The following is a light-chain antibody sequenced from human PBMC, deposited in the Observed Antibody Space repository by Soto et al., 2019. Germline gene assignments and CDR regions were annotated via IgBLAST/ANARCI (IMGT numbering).Light chain of an antibody. CDR2: GAS. CDR1: QSVSSSY. J-gene: IGKJ1*01. Sequence: EIVFTYSPVTLSVSPGERATLSCRASQSVSSSYLAWYQQKPGQAPRLLIYGASSRATGIPDRFSGSGSGTDFTLTISRLEPEDFAVYYCQQYGSSSWTFGQGTKVDIK. CDR3: QQYGSSSWT. V-gene: IGKV3-20*01.